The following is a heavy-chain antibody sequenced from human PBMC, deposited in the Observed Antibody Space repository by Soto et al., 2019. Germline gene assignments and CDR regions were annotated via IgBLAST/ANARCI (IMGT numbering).Heavy chain of an antibody. CDR3: AREYINSPEAIDI. D-gene: IGHD6-6*01. J-gene: IGHJ4*02. CDR1: GGSVNSDYYY. CDR2: IYNSGRT. V-gene: IGHV4-61*01. Sequence: SETLSLTCTVSGGSVNSDYYYWTWIRQPPGKGLEWIGYIYNSGRTNYNPSLKSRVSISMDTSRNQFSLKLTSVTAAGTAVFYCAREYINSPEAIDIWGQGSLVTVSS.